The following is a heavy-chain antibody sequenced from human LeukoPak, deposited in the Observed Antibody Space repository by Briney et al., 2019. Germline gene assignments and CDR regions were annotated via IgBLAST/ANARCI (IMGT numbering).Heavy chain of an antibody. CDR3: AKGDFWSGYSGTSWFDP. CDR1: GFTFDDYA. D-gene: IGHD3-3*01. CDR2: ISWNSGSI. Sequence: GRSLRLSCAASGFTFDDYAMHWVRQAPGKGLEWVSGISWNSGSIGYADSVKGRFTISRDNAKNSLYLQMNSLRAEDTALYYCAKGDFWSGYSGTSWFDPWGQGTLVTVSS. J-gene: IGHJ5*02. V-gene: IGHV3-9*01.